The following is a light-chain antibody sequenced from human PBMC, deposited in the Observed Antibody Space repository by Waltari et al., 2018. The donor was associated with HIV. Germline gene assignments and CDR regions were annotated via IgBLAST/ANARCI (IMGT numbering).Light chain of an antibody. V-gene: IGLV3-1*01. CDR2: QDN. CDR1: TLRDQY. Sequence: SYELTQPPSVSVSPGQTASITCSGHTLRDQYVCWYQQKPGQSPVLVIYQDNKRPSGIPERFSGSNSGNTATLTISGTQALDEADYYCQAWDSSTAIFGGGTELTVL. CDR3: QAWDSSTAI. J-gene: IGLJ2*01.